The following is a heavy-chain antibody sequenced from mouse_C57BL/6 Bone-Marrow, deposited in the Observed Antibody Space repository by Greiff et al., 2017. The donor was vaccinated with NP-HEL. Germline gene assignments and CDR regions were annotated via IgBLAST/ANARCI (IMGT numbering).Heavy chain of an antibody. CDR2: IYPGNGDT. V-gene: IGHV1-5*01. J-gene: IGHJ4*01. D-gene: IGHD2-1*01. CDR3: TYGTYYYAIVF. CDR1: GYTFTSYW. Sequence: VQLQQSGTVLARPGASVKMSCKASGYTFTSYWMHWVKQRPGQGLEWIGAIYPGNGDTKYNEKFKGKAKLTAVTSASTAYMELSSLTNEASAVYYCTYGTYYYAIVFWGQGASVTVSS.